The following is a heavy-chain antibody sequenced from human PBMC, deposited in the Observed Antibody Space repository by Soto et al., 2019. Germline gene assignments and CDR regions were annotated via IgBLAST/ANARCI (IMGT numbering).Heavy chain of an antibody. CDR2: IYYSGST. CDR3: VIYFSGGSCYEGRSSLFDY. D-gene: IGHD2-15*01. J-gene: IGHJ4*02. CDR1: GGSISSGDYY. V-gene: IGHV4-30-4*01. Sequence: SETLSLTCTVSGGSISSGDYYWSWIRQPPGKGLEWIGYIYYSGSTYYNPSLKSRVTISVDTSKNQFSLKLSSVTAADTAVYFCVIYFSGGSCYEGRSSLFDYWGQGTLVTVSS.